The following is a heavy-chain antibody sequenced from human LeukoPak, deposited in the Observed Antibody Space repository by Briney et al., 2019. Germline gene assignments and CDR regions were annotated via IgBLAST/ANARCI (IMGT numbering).Heavy chain of an antibody. V-gene: IGHV5-51*01. Sequence: GESLKISCKTSGYTFTYYWIGWVRQMPGRGLEWMGIIYPGDSDVRYSQGQVTISADESISIAYLQWSSLKASDTAMYYCARTTYDSSTSQTILFDSWGQGTLVTVSS. CDR2: IYPGDSDV. D-gene: IGHD3-22*01. CDR1: GYTFTYYW. CDR3: ARTTYDSSTSQTILFDS. J-gene: IGHJ4*02.